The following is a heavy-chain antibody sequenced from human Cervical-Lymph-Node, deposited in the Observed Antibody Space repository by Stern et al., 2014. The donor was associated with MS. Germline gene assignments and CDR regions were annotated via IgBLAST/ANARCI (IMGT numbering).Heavy chain of an antibody. J-gene: IGHJ6*02. CDR3: ARTSAASDRNYFYYYGMDV. CDR1: GYDFTNYW. CDR2: VHPGGSYT. Sequence: VQLVQSGAEVKKPGESLKISCKGSGYDFTNYWIGWVRQMPGKGLEWMGIVHPGGSYTRYSPSFQGQVIIAADKSISTAYLQWSSLKASDTAMYYCARTSAASDRNYFYYYGMDVWGQGTTVTVSS. V-gene: IGHV5-51*01.